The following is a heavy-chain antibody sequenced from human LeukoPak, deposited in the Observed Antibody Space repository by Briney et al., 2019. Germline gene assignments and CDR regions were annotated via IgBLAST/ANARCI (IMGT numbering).Heavy chain of an antibody. CDR1: RFTFSNYD. D-gene: IGHD2-2*01. J-gene: IGHJ3*01. CDR2: ISGSGNTI. Sequence: PGGSLRLSCAASRFTFSNYDMNWVRQAPGKGLEWVSYISGSGNTIYYADPVKGRFTISRDNAENSLYLQMNSLRAEDTAVYYCARCTASCYANAFDVWGQGTLLTVSS. CDR3: ARCTASCYANAFDV. V-gene: IGHV3-48*03.